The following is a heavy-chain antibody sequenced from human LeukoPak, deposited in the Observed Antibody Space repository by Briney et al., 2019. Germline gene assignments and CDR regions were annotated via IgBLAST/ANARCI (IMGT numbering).Heavy chain of an antibody. CDR3: ARALGPQVALDY. V-gene: IGHV4-30-4*02. J-gene: IGHJ4*02. Sequence: SETLSLTCTVSGGSIGSGDYYWSWIRQPPGKGLEWIGYIYYSGSTYYNPSLKSRVTISVDTSKNQFSLKLSSVTAADTAVYYCARALGPQVALDYWGQGTPVTVSS. CDR1: GGSIGSGDYY. CDR2: IYYSGST. D-gene: IGHD3-16*01.